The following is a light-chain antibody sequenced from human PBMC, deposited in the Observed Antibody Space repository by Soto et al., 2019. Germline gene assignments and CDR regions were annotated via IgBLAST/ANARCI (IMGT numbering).Light chain of an antibody. CDR1: KTISVY. V-gene: IGKV1-39*01. CDR2: AAA. Sequence: DIQMTEAPASLSTCVCARVTITCRSSKTISVYLNWYQQKPGQAPELLIYAAAYLGNGVPSRFSVSGSATYFTLTISSLQPEELAPYYCQPSYTTPLTFAGGTKVDIK. J-gene: IGKJ4*01. CDR3: QPSYTTPLT.